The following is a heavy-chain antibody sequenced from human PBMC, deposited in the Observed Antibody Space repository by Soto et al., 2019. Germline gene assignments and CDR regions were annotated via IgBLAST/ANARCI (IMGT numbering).Heavy chain of an antibody. CDR2: IRSRANNFAT. Sequence: PGGSLRLSCAASGFIFSGSAIHWVRQASGKGLEWVGRIRSRANNFATSSAASVTGRFTFSRDDSKNTAYLQMNNLKPEDTAVYYCARGQGAAIGDYYYHGMDVWGQGTTVTVSS. CDR3: ARGQGAAIGDYYYHGMDV. CDR1: GFIFSGSA. D-gene: IGHD2-2*02. J-gene: IGHJ6*02. V-gene: IGHV3-73*01.